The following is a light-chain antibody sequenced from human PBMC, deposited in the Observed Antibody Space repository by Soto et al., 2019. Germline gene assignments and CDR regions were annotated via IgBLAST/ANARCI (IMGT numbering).Light chain of an antibody. V-gene: IGLV3-21*02. Sequence: SYELTQPPSVSVASGQTARITCGGSNIGSKSVHWYQQKPGQAPVLVVYDNTDRPSGIPERLSGSNSGNTATLAISRVEAGDEADYYCQVWDTRSDHYVFGTGTKVTVL. CDR1: NIGSKS. CDR2: DNT. J-gene: IGLJ1*01. CDR3: QVWDTRSDHYV.